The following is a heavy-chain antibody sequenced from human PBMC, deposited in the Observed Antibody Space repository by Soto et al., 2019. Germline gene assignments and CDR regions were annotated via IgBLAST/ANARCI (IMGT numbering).Heavy chain of an antibody. CDR2: IYYTGST. V-gene: IGHV4-31*03. D-gene: IGHD1-1*01. CDR3: ARDRSNSPDLLDS. CDR1: GGSISSGGYY. J-gene: IGHJ4*02. Sequence: SETLSLTCTVSGGSISSGGYYWSWIRQHPGKGLEWIGYIYYTGSTSYSPSLKSRLTISVDTSKNQFSLRLNSVSAADTAVYYCARDRSNSPDLLDSWGRGTLVTVSS.